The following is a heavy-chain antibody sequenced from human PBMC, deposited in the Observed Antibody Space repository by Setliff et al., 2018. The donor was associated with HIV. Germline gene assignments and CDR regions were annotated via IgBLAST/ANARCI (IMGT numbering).Heavy chain of an antibody. CDR1: DFTFSSYG. D-gene: IGHD4-17*01. CDR2: IRYDGSYK. J-gene: IGHJ4*02. Sequence: GGSLRLSCAASDFTFSSYGMHWVRQAPGKGLEWVAFIRYDGSYKFYADSVKGRFTISRDNSKNTLYLQMNSLRPEDTAVYYCAKDGYSDYLNSYFDYWGQGTLVTVSS. V-gene: IGHV3-30*02. CDR3: AKDGYSDYLNSYFDY.